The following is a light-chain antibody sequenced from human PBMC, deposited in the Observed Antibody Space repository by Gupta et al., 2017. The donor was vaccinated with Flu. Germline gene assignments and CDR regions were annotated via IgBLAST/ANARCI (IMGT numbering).Light chain of an antibody. J-gene: IGLJ1*01. CDR3: SAYRV. CDR1: SSALGGYGY. V-gene: IGLV2-14*01. CDR2: EVT. Sequence: SALPQPASVSASPGQSTTISCTGASSALGGYGYVSWYQQHPPKAPKLIIYEVTNRPSGVSDRFSGSISGNTASLTISGLQAEDEADYYCSAYRVFGTGTRVTVL.